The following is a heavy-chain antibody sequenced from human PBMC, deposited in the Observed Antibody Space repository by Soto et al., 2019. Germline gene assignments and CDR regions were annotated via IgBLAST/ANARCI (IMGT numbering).Heavy chain of an antibody. CDR2: IISTGGIT. J-gene: IGHJ3*02. CDR3: ASRVGYKFDI. V-gene: IGHV3-23*01. D-gene: IGHD5-12*01. CDR1: GFTFSNYA. Sequence: GGSLRLSCAASGFTFSNYAMSWVRQAPGKGLEWVSSIISTGGITYYADSVKGRFTISRDNSKNMLYLQVNSLRTEDTALYYCASRVGYKFDIWGQGTMVT.